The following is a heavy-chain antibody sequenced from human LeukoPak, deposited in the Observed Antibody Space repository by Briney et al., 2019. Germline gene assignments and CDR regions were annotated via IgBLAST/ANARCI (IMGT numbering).Heavy chain of an antibody. Sequence: PSETLSLTCAVSGGSFSGYYWTWIRQPPGKGLEWIGQINHNGGSNYTPSLKSRVTTPADTTKTQSHLKLTSVTAAHTAVHYFSRGPDCRGGSCTNRSIDYWGQGTLVTVSS. CDR1: GGSFSGYY. V-gene: IGHV4-34*01. CDR3: SRGPDCRGGSCTNRSIDY. D-gene: IGHD2-15*01. J-gene: IGHJ4*02. CDR2: INHNGGS.